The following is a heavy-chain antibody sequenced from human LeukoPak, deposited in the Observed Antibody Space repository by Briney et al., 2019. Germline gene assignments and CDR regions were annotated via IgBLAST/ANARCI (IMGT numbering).Heavy chain of an antibody. Sequence: PGGSLRLSCAASGFTFSSYWMHWVRQAPGKGLEWVSGISASGGSTWYADSVKGRFTISRDNSKNTLYLQMNSLRAEDTAVYYCAKYVSAKGPPYALDVWGQGTTVTVSS. J-gene: IGHJ6*02. D-gene: IGHD2/OR15-2a*01. CDR1: GFTFSSYW. CDR2: ISASGGST. V-gene: IGHV3-23*01. CDR3: AKYVSAKGPPYALDV.